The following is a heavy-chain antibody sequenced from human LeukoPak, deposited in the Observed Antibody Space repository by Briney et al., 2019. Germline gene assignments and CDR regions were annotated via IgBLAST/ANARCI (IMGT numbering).Heavy chain of an antibody. D-gene: IGHD6-19*01. CDR2: ISSSGSTL. CDR3: ASRGLVAGYFDY. Sequence: GGPLRLSCAASGFAFSDYYMSWIRQAPGKGLEWVSYISSSGSTLYYADSVEGRFTISRDNAKNSLYLQMNSLRAEDTAVYYCASRGLVAGYFDYWGQGTLVTVSS. J-gene: IGHJ4*02. V-gene: IGHV3-11*04. CDR1: GFAFSDYY.